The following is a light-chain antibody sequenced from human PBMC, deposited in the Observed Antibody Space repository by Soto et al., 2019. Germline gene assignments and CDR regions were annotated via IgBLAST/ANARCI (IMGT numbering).Light chain of an antibody. CDR3: SSYTSSSTLDVV. Sequence: QSALTQPASVSGSPGQSITISCTGTSSDVGGYKYVSWYQQHPGKAPKLMIYDVSNRPSGVSNRFSGSKSGNTASLTISGLQAEVEADYYCSSYTSSSTLDVVFGGGTKVTVL. CDR2: DVS. CDR1: SSDVGGYKY. J-gene: IGLJ2*01. V-gene: IGLV2-14*01.